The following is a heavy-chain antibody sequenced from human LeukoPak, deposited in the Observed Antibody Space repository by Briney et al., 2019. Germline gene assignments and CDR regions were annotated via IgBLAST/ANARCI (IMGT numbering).Heavy chain of an antibody. Sequence: PSETLSLTCTVSGGSISSGSYYWSWIRQPAGKGLEWIGRIYTSGSTNYNPSLKSRVTISVDTSKNQFSLKLSSVTAADTAVYYCARQRGGYDRWNYYYYYMDVWGKGTTVTVSS. J-gene: IGHJ6*03. V-gene: IGHV4-61*02. CDR3: ARQRGGYDRWNYYYYYMDV. CDR1: GGSISSGSYY. CDR2: IYTSGST. D-gene: IGHD5-12*01.